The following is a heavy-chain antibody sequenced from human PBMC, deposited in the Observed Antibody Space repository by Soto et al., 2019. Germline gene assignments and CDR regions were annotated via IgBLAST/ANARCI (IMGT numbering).Heavy chain of an antibody. CDR3: VRRVSGNYDY. D-gene: IGHD1-7*01. CDR1: GFTFSSYD. Sequence: EVQLAESGGGMVQPGGSLRLSCVASGFTFSSYDMHWVRQAPGKGLEYVSSISSNGGTTYYGNSVKGRFTISRDNSKNTLYLQTGSLRAEDMAVYYFVRRVSGNYDYWGQGTLVTVSS. CDR2: ISSNGGTT. J-gene: IGHJ4*02. V-gene: IGHV3-64*01.